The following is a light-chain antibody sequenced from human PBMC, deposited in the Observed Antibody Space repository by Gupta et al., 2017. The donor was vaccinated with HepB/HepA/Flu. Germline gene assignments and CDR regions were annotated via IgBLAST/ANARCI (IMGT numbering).Light chain of an antibody. CDR1: QSVRSS. J-gene: IGKJ4*01. Sequence: EIVLTQSPATLSLSPGERATLSCRASQSVRSSLAWYQQKPGQAPRLLIYDSSNRATGIPARFSGSGSGTDFTLTISSLEPDDFAVYYCQQRANWPPALTFGGGTRVEIK. V-gene: IGKV3-11*01. CDR3: QQRANWPPALT. CDR2: DSS.